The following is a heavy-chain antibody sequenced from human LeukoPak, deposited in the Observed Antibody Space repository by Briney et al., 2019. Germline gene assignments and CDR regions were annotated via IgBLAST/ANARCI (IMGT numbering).Heavy chain of an antibody. J-gene: IGHJ6*01. D-gene: IGHD4-17*01. Sequence: LPGGSLRLSCAASGFSFSAYSMNWVRQAPGKGLEWVSYISSSSSAIYYGDSVKGRFTISRDNGQRLLYLQMNSLRAEDTAVYYCARVSTVTTRGMDVWGQGTTVIVSS. CDR3: ARVSTVTTRGMDV. V-gene: IGHV3-48*04. CDR2: ISSSSSAI. CDR1: GFSFSAYS.